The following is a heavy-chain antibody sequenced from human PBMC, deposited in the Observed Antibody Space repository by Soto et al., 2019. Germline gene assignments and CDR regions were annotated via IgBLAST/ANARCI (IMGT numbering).Heavy chain of an antibody. CDR3: AKITLEWLLSTRDPLDY. Sequence: GGSLRLSCAASGFTFSSYGMHWVRQAPGKGLEWVAVIWYDGSNKYYADSVKGRFTISRDNSKNTLYLQMNILRAEDTAVYYCAKITLEWLLSTRDPLDYWGQGTMVTVSS. D-gene: IGHD3-3*01. CDR1: GFTFSSYG. V-gene: IGHV3-33*06. J-gene: IGHJ4*02. CDR2: IWYDGSNK.